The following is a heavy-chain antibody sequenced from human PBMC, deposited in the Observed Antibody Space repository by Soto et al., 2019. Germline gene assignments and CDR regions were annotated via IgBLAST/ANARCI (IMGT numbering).Heavy chain of an antibody. J-gene: IGHJ4*02. Sequence: ASVKVSCKASGYTFTSYAMHWVRQAPGQRLEWMGWINAGNGNTKYSQKFQGRVTITRDTSASTAYMELSSLRSEDTAVYYCARDRGIAVAGLLDYWGQGTLVTVSS. V-gene: IGHV1-3*01. CDR1: GYTFTSYA. CDR3: ARDRGIAVAGLLDY. D-gene: IGHD6-19*01. CDR2: INAGNGNT.